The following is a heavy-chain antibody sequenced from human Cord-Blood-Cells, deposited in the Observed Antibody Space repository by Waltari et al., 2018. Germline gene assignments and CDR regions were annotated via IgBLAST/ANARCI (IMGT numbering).Heavy chain of an antibody. CDR1: GFTSSSYA. D-gene: IGHD3-3*01. J-gene: IGHJ6*03. V-gene: IGHV3-30*04. CDR2: ISYDGSNK. Sequence: QVQLVESGGGVVQPGRSLRLSCAASGFTSSSYAMHWVRQAPGKGLEWVAVISYDGSNKYYADSVKGRFTISRDNSKNTLYLQMNSLRAEDTAVYYCARSLEGDMDVWGKGTTVTVSS. CDR3: ARSLEGDMDV.